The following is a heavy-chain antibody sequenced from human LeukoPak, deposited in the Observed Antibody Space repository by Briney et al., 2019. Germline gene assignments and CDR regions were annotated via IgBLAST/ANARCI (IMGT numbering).Heavy chain of an antibody. D-gene: IGHD3-3*02. CDR3: VRPDRIFGVPAAFDA. CDR1: GGSFSDYP. J-gene: IGHJ3*01. CDR2: IIPKYSAS. V-gene: IGHV1-69*13. Sequence: SVKISCKASGGSFSDYPINWVRQAPGQGLEWLGGIIPKYSASNYAQAFQGRVTITADESTNTVYMEMSGLRPDDTAVYYCVRPDRIFGVPAAFDAWGQGTLVAVSS.